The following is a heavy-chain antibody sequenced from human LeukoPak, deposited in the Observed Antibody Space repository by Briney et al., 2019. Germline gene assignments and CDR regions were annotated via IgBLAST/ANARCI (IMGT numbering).Heavy chain of an antibody. CDR3: GRGKSPAAVDD. Sequence: GGSLRLSCAASGFVFSDYYMHWVRQAPGKGLVWVSHINGDGSNVNYADSVKGRFTISRDNAKNTLYLQMNSLRVEDTALYYCGRGKSPAAVDDWGQGTLVTVPS. CDR1: GFVFSDYY. D-gene: IGHD2-2*01. J-gene: IGHJ4*02. CDR2: INGDGSNV. V-gene: IGHV3-74*01.